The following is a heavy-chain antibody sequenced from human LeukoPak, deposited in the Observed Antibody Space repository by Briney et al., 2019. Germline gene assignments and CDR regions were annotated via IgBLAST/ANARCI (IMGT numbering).Heavy chain of an antibody. CDR1: GFTFSSYA. CDR2: ISSSGAYI. J-gene: IGHJ5*02. Sequence: PGGSLRLSCAASGFTFSSYAMNWIRQAPGKGLEWVSSISSSGAYIYYADLVEGRFTISRDNGKNSLHLQMNSLRAEDTAVYYCARDLSLGIFWERRNWFDPWGQGTLVTVSS. D-gene: IGHD1-26*01. V-gene: IGHV3-21*01. CDR3: ARDLSLGIFWERRNWFDP.